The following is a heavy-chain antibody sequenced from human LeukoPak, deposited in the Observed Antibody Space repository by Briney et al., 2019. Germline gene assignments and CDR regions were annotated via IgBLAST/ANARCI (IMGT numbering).Heavy chain of an antibody. J-gene: IGHJ4*02. CDR1: GDSISNYY. V-gene: IGHV4-59*08. CDR3: ARQGVEYYYDSSGCDY. Sequence: PSETLSLTCTVSGDSISNYYWSWIRQPPGKGLGWIGNIYYSGRTNYNPSLKSRVTISVDTSKNQFSLKLSSVTAADTAVYCARQGVEYYYDSSGCDYWGQGTLVTVSS. CDR2: IYYSGRT. D-gene: IGHD3-22*01.